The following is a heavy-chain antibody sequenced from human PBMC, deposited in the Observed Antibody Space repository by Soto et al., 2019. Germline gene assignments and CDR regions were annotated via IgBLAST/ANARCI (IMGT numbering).Heavy chain of an antibody. CDR1: GYTFTGAY. J-gene: IGHJ6*02. CDR2: INPNSGGT. CDR3: ARDFTTRSYGVDV. D-gene: IGHD3-10*01. Sequence: QAQLVQSGAEVKKPGASVKVSCKASGYTFTGAYFLWVRQAPGKGLEWMGCINPNSGGTEFAQKFQGRVTVTRDTSITTVYMEMNRLRSDDTGVYYCARDFTTRSYGVDVWGQGTAVTVSS. V-gene: IGHV1-2*02.